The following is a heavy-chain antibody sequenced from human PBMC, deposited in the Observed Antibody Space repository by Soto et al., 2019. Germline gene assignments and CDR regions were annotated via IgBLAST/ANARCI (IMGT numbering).Heavy chain of an antibody. CDR3: ARAFKWNFM. V-gene: IGHV2-5*01. J-gene: IGHJ4*01. CDR1: GFSLDTTGMG. Sequence: QITLKESGPALLKPTQTLMLTCSFSGFSLDTTGMGVGWVRQAPGKALEWLANIYWHDDKRYNPSLEGRVTNPKDPSKNQVGPTNTNMDPEGTRTYYRARAFKWNFMWGQGILGTVSS. D-gene: IGHD1-7*01. CDR2: IYWHDDK.